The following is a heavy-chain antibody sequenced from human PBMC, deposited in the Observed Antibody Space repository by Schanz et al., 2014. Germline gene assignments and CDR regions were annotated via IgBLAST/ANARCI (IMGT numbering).Heavy chain of an antibody. Sequence: QVQLQESGPGVVKPSETLSLTCTVSGGSISTYYWNWIRQSPGKGLEWIGEINHSGSTNYNPSLKSRVTLSIDTSKNQFSLKLSSVTAADTAVYYCARDVGDSGLDYWGQGPLVTVSS. CDR2: INHSGST. V-gene: IGHV4-59*12. CDR1: GGSISTYY. J-gene: IGHJ4*02. D-gene: IGHD2-15*01. CDR3: ARDVGDSGLDY.